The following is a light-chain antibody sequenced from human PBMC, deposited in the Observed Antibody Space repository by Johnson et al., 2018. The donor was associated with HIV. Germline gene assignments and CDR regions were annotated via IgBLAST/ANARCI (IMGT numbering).Light chain of an antibody. V-gene: IGLV1-51*02. CDR2: ENN. CDR3: GTWESRLSAVYV. Sequence: QSILTQPPSVSAAPGQKVTISCSGSSSNIGNNYVSWYQQLPGTAPKLLIYENNKRPSGIPDRFSGSKSATSATLGITGLQTGDEADYYCGTWESRLSAVYVIGAGTKVTVL. CDR1: SSNIGNNY. J-gene: IGLJ1*01.